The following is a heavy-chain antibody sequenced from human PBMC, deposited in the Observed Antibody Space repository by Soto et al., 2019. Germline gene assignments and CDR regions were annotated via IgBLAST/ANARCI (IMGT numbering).Heavy chain of an antibody. V-gene: IGHV3-23*01. CDR3: AQTRATAGIDY. D-gene: IGHD1-26*01. Sequence: EVQLLESGGGLVQPGGSLRLSCAASEFTFSSYAMIWVRQAPGKGLNWVSAISGSGDSTYYADSVKGRFTISRDNSKNTLYLQMNSLRAEDTAVYYCAQTRATAGIDYWGQGTLVTVSS. J-gene: IGHJ4*02. CDR1: EFTFSSYA. CDR2: ISGSGDST.